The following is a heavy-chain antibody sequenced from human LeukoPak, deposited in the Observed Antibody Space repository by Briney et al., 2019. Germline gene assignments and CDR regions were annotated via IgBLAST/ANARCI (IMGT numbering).Heavy chain of an antibody. J-gene: IGHJ6*03. CDR2: IYHSGTT. D-gene: IGHD1-14*01. V-gene: IGHV4-38-2*01. Sequence: KPSETLSLTCAVSGYSISSGYYWGWIRQPPGKGLEWFGSIYHSGTTYYNPSLKSRVTTSVDPSKNQFSRKLSSVTAADTAVYYCARHGENPTPEYYYYYYMDVWGKGTTVTVSS. CDR3: ARHGENPTPEYYYYYYMDV. CDR1: GYSISSGYY.